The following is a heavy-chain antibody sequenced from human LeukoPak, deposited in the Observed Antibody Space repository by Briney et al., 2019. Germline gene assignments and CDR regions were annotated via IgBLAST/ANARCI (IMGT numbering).Heavy chain of an antibody. V-gene: IGHV4-34*01. CDR1: GFAFGDYS. D-gene: IGHD6-13*01. CDR3: ARAHLGIGYSSSTPSENWFDP. Sequence: GSRRLSCAASGFAFGDYSMNWVRQPPGKGLEWIGEINHSRSTNYNPSLKSRVTISVDTSKNQFSLKLSSVTAADMAVYYCARAHLGIGYSSSTPSENWFDPWGQGTLVTVSS. J-gene: IGHJ5*02. CDR2: INHSRST.